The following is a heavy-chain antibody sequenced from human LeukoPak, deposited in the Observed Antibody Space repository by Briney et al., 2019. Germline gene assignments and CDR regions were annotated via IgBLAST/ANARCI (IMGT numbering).Heavy chain of an antibody. CDR3: ARDGDILTGYLDAFDI. CDR2: IIPIFGP. V-gene: IGHV1-69*13. Sequence: SVKVSCKASGGTFSTFPISWVRQAPGQGLEWIGGIIPIFGPNYAQKFQGRATISADLATATVYMELSSLRSDDTAVYYCARDGDILTGYLDAFDIWGQGTMVTVSS. D-gene: IGHD3-9*01. J-gene: IGHJ3*02. CDR1: GGTFSTFP.